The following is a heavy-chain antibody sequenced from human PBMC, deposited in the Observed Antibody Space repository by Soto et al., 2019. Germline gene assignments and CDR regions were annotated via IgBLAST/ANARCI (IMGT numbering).Heavy chain of an antibody. CDR1: GVTLSDVW. D-gene: IGHD5-18*01. Sequence: GGSLRLSCAVSGVTLSDVWMNWVRQAPGKGPEWVGRIKSKTDGGTVEYAAPVKDRFTISRDDSENTLYLQMNSLKSEDTAVYYCSHGYYQYFESWGQGTLVTVSS. CDR3: SHGYYQYFES. J-gene: IGHJ4*02. V-gene: IGHV3-15*07. CDR2: IKSKTDGGTV.